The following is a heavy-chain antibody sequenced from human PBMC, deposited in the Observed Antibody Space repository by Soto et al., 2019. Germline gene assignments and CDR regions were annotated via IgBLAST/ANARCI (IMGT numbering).Heavy chain of an antibody. Sequence: GGSLRLSCAASGFTFSSYEMNWVRQAPGKGLEWVSYISSSGSTIYYADSVKGRFTISRDNAKNSLYLQMNSLRAEDTAVYYCARSRGFDAFDIWGQGTMVTVPS. V-gene: IGHV3-48*03. J-gene: IGHJ3*02. D-gene: IGHD3-16*01. CDR1: GFTFSSYE. CDR3: ARSRGFDAFDI. CDR2: ISSSGSTI.